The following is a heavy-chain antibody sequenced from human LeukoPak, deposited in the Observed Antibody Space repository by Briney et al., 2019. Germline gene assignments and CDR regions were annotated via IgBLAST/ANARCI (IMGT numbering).Heavy chain of an antibody. CDR3: ARDNSVGDTAWWFDP. CDR1: GYTFTSYY. Sequence: ASVKVSCKASGYTFTSYYIHWVRQAPGQGLEWMGIINPSGGSTSYAQKLQGRVTMTRDMSTSTDYMELSSLRSKDTAVYYCARDNSVGDTAWWFDPWGQGTLVTVSP. D-gene: IGHD1-26*01. J-gene: IGHJ5*02. V-gene: IGHV1-46*01. CDR2: INPSGGST.